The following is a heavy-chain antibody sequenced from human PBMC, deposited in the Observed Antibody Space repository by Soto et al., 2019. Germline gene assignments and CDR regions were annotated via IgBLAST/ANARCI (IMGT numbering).Heavy chain of an antibody. V-gene: IGHV1-18*01. Sequence: ASVKVSCKASGYTFTSYGISWVRQAPGQGLEWMGWVSVYNDNTNYAQNLQGRVTMTTDTSTSTAYMELRSLRSDDTAVYYCARVYCSGGSCRSLAYWGQGTLVTVSS. CDR2: VSVYNDNT. D-gene: IGHD2-15*01. CDR1: GYTFTSYG. J-gene: IGHJ4*02. CDR3: ARVYCSGGSCRSLAY.